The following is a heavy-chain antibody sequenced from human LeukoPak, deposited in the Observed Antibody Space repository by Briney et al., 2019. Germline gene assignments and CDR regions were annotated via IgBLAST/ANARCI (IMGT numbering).Heavy chain of an antibody. CDR3: AKDEGAYCGGDCYAWRPAVGY. CDR1: GFTFSSYG. D-gene: IGHD2-21*02. CDR2: ISYDGGKK. J-gene: IGHJ4*02. Sequence: GGSLRLSCAASGFTFSSYGMHWVRQAPGKGLEWVAVISYDGGKKYYADSVKGRFTISRDKSKNTLFMEMNSLRAEDTAVYYCAKDEGAYCGGDCYAWRPAVGYWGQGTLVTVSS. V-gene: IGHV3-30*18.